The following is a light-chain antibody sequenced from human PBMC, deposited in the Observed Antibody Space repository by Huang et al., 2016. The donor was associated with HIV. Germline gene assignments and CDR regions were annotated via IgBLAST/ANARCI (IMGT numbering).Light chain of an antibody. CDR1: QSVSSY. J-gene: IGKJ2*01. CDR3: QQRISWPPSYT. V-gene: IGKV3-11*01. CDR2: ATS. Sequence: EIVLTQSPATLSLSPGDRATLSCRASQSVSSYFAWYQQKPGQAPRLLIYATSNRATGVPARFSGSGSGTDFTLTISSLEPEDFAIYYCQQRISWPPSYTFGQGTKVEI.